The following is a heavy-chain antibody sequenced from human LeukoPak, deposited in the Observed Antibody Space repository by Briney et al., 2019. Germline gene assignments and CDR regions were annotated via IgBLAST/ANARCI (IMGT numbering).Heavy chain of an antibody. CDR1: GGSISSGLC. D-gene: IGHD4-23*01. Sequence: SGTLSLTCAVSGGSISSGLCWTWVRQPPGKGLEWIGEIYPSGTTNYNPSLKSRVAISVDKSENQFSLKLYSVTAADTAVYYCTRNAGNSDFDYWGQGTLVTVSS. CDR3: TRNAGNSDFDY. CDR2: IYPSGTT. V-gene: IGHV4-4*02. J-gene: IGHJ4*02.